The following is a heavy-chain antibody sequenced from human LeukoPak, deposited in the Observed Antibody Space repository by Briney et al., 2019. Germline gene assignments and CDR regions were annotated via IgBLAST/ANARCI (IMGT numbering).Heavy chain of an antibody. V-gene: IGHV4-39*07. CDR2: IYYSGST. Sequence: PPETLSLTCTVSGGSVSSSAYYWGWIRQPPEKGLEWIGNIYYSGSTYYNPSLKSRVTISIDTSKNQFSLKLSSVTAADTAVYYCARDGRFPPEVLPRYFDSWGQGTLVTVSS. CDR3: ARDGRFPPEVLPRYFDS. CDR1: GGSVSSSAYY. D-gene: IGHD1-14*01. J-gene: IGHJ4*02.